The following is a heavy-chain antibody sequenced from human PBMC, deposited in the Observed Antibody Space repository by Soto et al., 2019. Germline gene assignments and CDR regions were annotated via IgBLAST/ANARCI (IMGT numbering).Heavy chain of an antibody. Sequence: SETLSLTCAVYGGSFSGYYWSWIRQPPGKGLEWIGEINHSGSTNYNPSLKSRVTISVDTSKNQFSLKLSSVTAADTAVYYCARVRSHNWNYVNYYYYYGMDVWGQGTTVTVSS. CDR3: ARVRSHNWNYVNYYYYYGMDV. J-gene: IGHJ6*02. V-gene: IGHV4-34*01. CDR1: GGSFSGYY. CDR2: INHSGST. D-gene: IGHD1-7*01.